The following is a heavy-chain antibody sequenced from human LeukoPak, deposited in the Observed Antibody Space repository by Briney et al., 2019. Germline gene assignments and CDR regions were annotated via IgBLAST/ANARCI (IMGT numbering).Heavy chain of an antibody. CDR3: ARGLLGS. V-gene: IGHV4-61*02. CDR2: IYTSGST. CDR1: GGSISSGSYY. D-gene: IGHD1-26*01. J-gene: IGHJ4*02. Sequence: SQTLSLTCTVSGGSISSGSYYWSWIRQPAGKGLEWIGRIYTSGSTNYNPSLKSRVTISVDTSKNQFSLKLSSVTAADTAVYYCARGLLGSWGQGTLVTVSS.